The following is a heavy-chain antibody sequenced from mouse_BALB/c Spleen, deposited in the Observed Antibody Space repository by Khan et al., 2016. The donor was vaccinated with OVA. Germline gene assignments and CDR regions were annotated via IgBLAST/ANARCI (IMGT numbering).Heavy chain of an antibody. CDR3: ARDYWFTY. J-gene: IGHJ3*01. Sequence: EVELVESGGDLVKPGGSLKLSCAASGFTFSNYAMSWVRQTPEKRLEWVASISSGGTTYYPDSVTGRFTISRDNARNILYLQLHSLLSEDTAMCYCARDYWFTYGGQGTLVTVSA. D-gene: IGHD1-1*02. CDR2: ISSGGTT. CDR1: GFTFSNYA. V-gene: IGHV5-6-5*01.